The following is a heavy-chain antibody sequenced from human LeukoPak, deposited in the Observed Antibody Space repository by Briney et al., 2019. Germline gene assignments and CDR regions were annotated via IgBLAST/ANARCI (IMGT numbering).Heavy chain of an antibody. J-gene: IGHJ4*02. D-gene: IGHD2-2*01. CDR1: GFTFSSYA. CDR3: AKGITSPSTGRDFDY. CDR2: ISGSGDGP. V-gene: IGHV3-23*01. Sequence: GGSLRLSCAASGFTFSSYAMHWARQAPGKGLEWVSTISGSGDGPYYADSVKGRFSISRDNSKNTLYLQMNNLRAEDTAVFYCAKGITSPSTGRDFDYWGQGTLVTVSS.